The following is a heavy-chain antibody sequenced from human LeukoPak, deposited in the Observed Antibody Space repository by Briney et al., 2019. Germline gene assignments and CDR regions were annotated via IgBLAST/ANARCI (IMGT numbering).Heavy chain of an antibody. CDR3: TRGSSPGIAVAVDNY. J-gene: IGHJ4*02. V-gene: IGHV3-49*03. CDR2: IRSKAYDGTT. Sequence: GGSLRLSCTASGFTFGDYAMSWFRQAPGKGLEWLGFIRSKAYDGTTEYAASVKGRFTISRDDSKSIAYLQTNSLKTEDTAVYYCTRGSSPGIAVAVDNYWGQGTLVTVSS. CDR1: GFTFGDYA. D-gene: IGHD6-19*01.